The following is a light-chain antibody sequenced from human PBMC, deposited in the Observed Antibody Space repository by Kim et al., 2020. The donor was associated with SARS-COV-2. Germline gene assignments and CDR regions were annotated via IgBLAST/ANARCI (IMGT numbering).Light chain of an antibody. CDR2: DVS. CDR1: SSDVGGYNS. CDR3: SSYTSSSTLV. V-gene: IGLV2-14*03. Sequence: QSALTQPASVSGSPGQSITISCTGTSSDVGGYNSVSWYQQRPGKAPKLMIYDVSNRPSGVSIRFSGSKSGNTASLTISGLQAEDEADYYCSSYTSSSTLVFGGGTKLTVL. J-gene: IGLJ3*02.